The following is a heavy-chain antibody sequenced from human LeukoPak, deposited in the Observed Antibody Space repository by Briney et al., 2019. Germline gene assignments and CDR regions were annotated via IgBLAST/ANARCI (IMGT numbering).Heavy chain of an antibody. V-gene: IGHV3-21*01. CDR3: ARGTTALMDV. D-gene: IGHD2-21*02. J-gene: IGHJ6*03. CDR1: GFPFSSYS. Sequence: GGSLRLSCAASGFPFSSYSMNWVRQAPGKGLEWVSSISSGTSFIYYADSVKGRFTISRDNAKNSLYLQMNSLRAEDTAVYYCARGTTALMDVWGKGATVTVSS. CDR2: ISSGTSFI.